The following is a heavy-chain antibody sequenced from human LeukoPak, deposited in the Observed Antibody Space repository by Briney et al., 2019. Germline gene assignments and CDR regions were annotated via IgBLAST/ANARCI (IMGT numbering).Heavy chain of an antibody. CDR1: GFTFSSYA. CDR2: ISGSGGST. Sequence: GGSLRLSCAASGFTFSSYAMSWVRQAPGKGLEWVSAISGSGGSTYYADSVKGRFTISRDNSKNTLYLQINSLRAEDTAVYYCAKDRDYYGDYGALFDYWGQGTLVTVSS. CDR3: AKDRDYYGDYGALFDY. J-gene: IGHJ4*02. D-gene: IGHD4-17*01. V-gene: IGHV3-23*01.